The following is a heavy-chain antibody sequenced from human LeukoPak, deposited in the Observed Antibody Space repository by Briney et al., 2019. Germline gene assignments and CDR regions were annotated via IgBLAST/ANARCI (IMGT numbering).Heavy chain of an antibody. V-gene: IGHV1-69*04. CDR3: ASRTGGLRVDAFDI. Sequence: SVKVSCKASGGTFSSYATSWVRQAPGQGLEWMGRIIPILGIANYAQKFQGRVTITADKSTSTAYMELSSLRSEDTAVYYCASRTGGLRVDAFDIWGQGTMVTVSS. CDR2: IIPILGIA. CDR1: GGTFSSYA. D-gene: IGHD1-1*01. J-gene: IGHJ3*02.